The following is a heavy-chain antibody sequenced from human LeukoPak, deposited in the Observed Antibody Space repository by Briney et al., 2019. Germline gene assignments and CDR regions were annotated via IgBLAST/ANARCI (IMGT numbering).Heavy chain of an antibody. V-gene: IGHV4-59*11. D-gene: IGHD5-24*01. CDR3: ARGWDGHNFSWWETNYYYYYMDV. Sequence: SETLSLTCTVSGGSISSHYWSWIRQPPGKGLEWIGYIYYSGSTNYNPSLKSRVTISVDTSKNQFSLKLSSVTAADTAVYYCARGWDGHNFSWWETNYYYYYMDVWGKGTTVTVSS. CDR1: GGSISSHY. CDR2: IYYSGST. J-gene: IGHJ6*03.